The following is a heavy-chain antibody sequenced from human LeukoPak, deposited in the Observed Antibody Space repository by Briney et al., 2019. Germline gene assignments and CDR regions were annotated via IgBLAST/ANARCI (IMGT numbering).Heavy chain of an antibody. Sequence: GGSLRLSCAASGFTFSSYAMSWVRQAPGKGLEWVSAISVSGGRTHYADSVKGRFTISRDNSKSTLYLQMNSLRAEDTAVYYCAKDGGVTSSAWYGGAEFDCWGQGALVTVSS. CDR2: ISVSGGRT. D-gene: IGHD6-19*01. V-gene: IGHV3-23*01. CDR3: AKDGGVTSSAWYGGAEFDC. J-gene: IGHJ4*02. CDR1: GFTFSSYA.